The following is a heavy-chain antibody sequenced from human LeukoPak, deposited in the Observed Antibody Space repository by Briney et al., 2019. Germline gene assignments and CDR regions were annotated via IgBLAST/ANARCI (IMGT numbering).Heavy chain of an antibody. D-gene: IGHD3-22*01. V-gene: IGHV4-59*02. Sequence: SETLSLTCTVSGVSVTTSYWSWIRQPPGKGREWIGYIYYSGTIDCNPSLKSRVTFSVDTFKNQFSLKLSSVTAADTAVYYCARVVNSGYSDYWGQGTLVTVST. CDR3: ARVVNSGYSDY. CDR2: IYYSGTI. CDR1: GVSVTTSY. J-gene: IGHJ4*02.